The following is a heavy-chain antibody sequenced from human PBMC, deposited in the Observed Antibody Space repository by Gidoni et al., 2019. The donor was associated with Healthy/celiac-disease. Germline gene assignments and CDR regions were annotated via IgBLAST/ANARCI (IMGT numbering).Heavy chain of an antibody. CDR2: IYSCCST. V-gene: IGHV3-53*01. D-gene: IGHD3-22*01. CDR1: GFTVRRNY. Sequence: EVQLVESGGGLIQPGGSLRLSCAASGFTVRRNYMSWVRQAPGKGLEWVSFIYSCCSTYYADSLKGRFTISRDNSKNTLYLQMNSLRAEDTAVYYCAREGTYYYDSSGYYQGYWGQGTLVTVSS. CDR3: AREGTYYYDSSGYYQGY. J-gene: IGHJ4*02.